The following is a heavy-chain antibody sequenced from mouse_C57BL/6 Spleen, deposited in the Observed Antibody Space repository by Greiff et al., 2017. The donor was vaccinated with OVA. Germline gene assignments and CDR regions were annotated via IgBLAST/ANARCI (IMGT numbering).Heavy chain of an antibody. J-gene: IGHJ3*01. CDR2: IYPGSGNT. D-gene: IGHD3-2*02. CDR3: ARGAQATAWFAY. CDR1: GYTFTDYY. Sequence: VQLQQSGAELVRPGASVKLSCKASGYTFTDYYINWVKQRPGQGLEWIARIYPGSGNTYYNEKFKGKATLTAEKSSSTAYMQLSSLTSEDSAVYFCARGAQATAWFAYWGQGTLVTVSA. V-gene: IGHV1-76*01.